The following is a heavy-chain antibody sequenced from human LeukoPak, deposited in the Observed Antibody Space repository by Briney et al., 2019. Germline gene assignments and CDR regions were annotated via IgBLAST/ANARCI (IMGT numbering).Heavy chain of an antibody. Sequence: GGSLRLSCAASGFTVSSNYVSWVRQAPGKGLEWVSVIYSGGSTYYADSVKGRFTISRDNSKNTLYFQMNSLRAEDTAVYYCARTILTVAATEDYWGQGTLVTVSS. J-gene: IGHJ4*02. V-gene: IGHV3-66*01. D-gene: IGHD2-15*01. CDR1: GFTVSSNY. CDR2: IYSGGST. CDR3: ARTILTVAATEDY.